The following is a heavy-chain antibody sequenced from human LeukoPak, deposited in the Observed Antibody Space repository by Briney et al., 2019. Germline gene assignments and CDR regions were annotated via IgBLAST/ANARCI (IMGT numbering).Heavy chain of an antibody. CDR2: IYYSGST. J-gene: IGHJ4*02. V-gene: IGHV4-59*01. Sequence: SETLSLTCTVSGGSISSYYWSWIRQPPGKGLEWIGYIYYSGSTNYNPSRKSRVIIIVGTSKNQLYLKLSSVTTADTAVYYCARGITHIVGFDYWGQGTLVTVSS. CDR1: GGSISSYY. CDR3: ARGITHIVGFDY. D-gene: IGHD3-22*01.